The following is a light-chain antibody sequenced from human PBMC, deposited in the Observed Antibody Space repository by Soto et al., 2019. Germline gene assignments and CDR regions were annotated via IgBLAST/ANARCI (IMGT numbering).Light chain of an antibody. J-gene: IGKJ2*01. Sequence: DIQMTQSPSTLSASVGDRVTITCRASQSISSWLAWYQQKPGKATKLLIYDVSSLESGVPSRFSGSGSGTEFTLTISSLQPDDFATYYCQQYNSYRYTFGQGTKLEIK. CDR2: DVS. V-gene: IGKV1-5*01. CDR1: QSISSW. CDR3: QQYNSYRYT.